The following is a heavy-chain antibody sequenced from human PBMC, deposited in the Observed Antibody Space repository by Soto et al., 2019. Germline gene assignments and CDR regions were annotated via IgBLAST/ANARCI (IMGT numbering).Heavy chain of an antibody. D-gene: IGHD2-8*01. Sequence: ALVKVSCKASGYTFTSYYMHWVRQAPGQGLEWMGIINPSGGSTSYAQKFQGRVTMTRDTSTSTVYMELSSLRSEDTAVYYCARKLGYCTNGVCLPYYFDYWGQGTLVTVSS. CDR3: ARKLGYCTNGVCLPYYFDY. CDR2: INPSGGST. CDR1: GYTFTSYY. V-gene: IGHV1-46*01. J-gene: IGHJ4*02.